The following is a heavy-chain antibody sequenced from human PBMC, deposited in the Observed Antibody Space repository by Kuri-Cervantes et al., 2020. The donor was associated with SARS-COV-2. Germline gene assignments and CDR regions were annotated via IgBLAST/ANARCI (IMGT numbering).Heavy chain of an antibody. CDR1: GFTFSSYA. V-gene: IGHV3-30*01. Sequence: GESLKISCAASGFTFSSYAMHWVRQAPGKGLEWVAVISYDGSNKYYADSVKGRFTISRDNSKNTLYLQMNSLRAEDTAVYYCAREPRRYYDSSGYTTFQHWGQGTPVTVSS. J-gene: IGHJ1*01. CDR3: AREPRRYYDSSGYTTFQH. CDR2: ISYDGSNK. D-gene: IGHD3-22*01.